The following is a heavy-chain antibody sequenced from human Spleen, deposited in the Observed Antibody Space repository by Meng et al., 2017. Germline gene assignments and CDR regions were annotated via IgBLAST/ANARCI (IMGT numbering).Heavy chain of an antibody. CDR3: ARYYCPNGVCFALDS. CDR2: INHRGDT. J-gene: IGHJ4*02. CDR1: GGSFSGYY. Sequence: QVQLQQWGAGLLKPSEALSLTCAVYGGSFSGYYWSWIRQPPGKGLEWIGEINHRGDTKHNPSLRSRVTISVDTSKNQFSLTLSSVTAADTAIYYCARYYCPNGVCFALDSWGQGTLVTVSS. D-gene: IGHD2-8*01. V-gene: IGHV4-34*02.